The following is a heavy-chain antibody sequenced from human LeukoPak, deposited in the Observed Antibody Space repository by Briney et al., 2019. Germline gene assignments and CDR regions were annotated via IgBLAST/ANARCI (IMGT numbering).Heavy chain of an antibody. Sequence: ASVKVSCKASGYTFTSYYMHWVRQAPGQGLEWMGIINPSGGSTSYAQKFQGRVTMTRDTSTSTVYMELSSLRSEDTAVYYCARHRPYSYGSISKLFDYWGQGTLVTVSS. D-gene: IGHD5-18*01. J-gene: IGHJ4*02. CDR2: INPSGGST. CDR3: ARHRPYSYGSISKLFDY. V-gene: IGHV1-46*01. CDR1: GYTFTSYY.